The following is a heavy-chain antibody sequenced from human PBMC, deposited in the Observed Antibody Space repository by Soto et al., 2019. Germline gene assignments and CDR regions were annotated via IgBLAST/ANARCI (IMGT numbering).Heavy chain of an antibody. D-gene: IGHD5-12*01. J-gene: IGHJ6*02. V-gene: IGHV1-18*01. CDR3: ARALGYSGYYVMDV. CDR1: GYTFTIYG. Sequence: ASVKVSCKASGYTFTIYGINWVRQAPGQGLEWMGWISPDNGNTNYAQKLQGRVTMTTDTSTSTAYMELRSLRSDDTAVYYCARALGYSGYYVMDVWGQGTTVTVSS. CDR2: ISPDNGNT.